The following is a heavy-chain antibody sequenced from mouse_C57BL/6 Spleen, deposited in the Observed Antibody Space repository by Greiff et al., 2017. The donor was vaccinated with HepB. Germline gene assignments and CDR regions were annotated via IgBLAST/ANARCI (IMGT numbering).Heavy chain of an antibody. V-gene: IGHV1-26*01. D-gene: IGHD2-2*01. J-gene: IGHJ2*01. Sequence: EVQLQQSGPELVKPGASVKISCKASGYTFTDYYMNWVKQSHGKSLEWIGDINPNNGGTSYNQKFKGKATLTVDKSSSTAYMELRSLTSEDSAVYYCARASGYYGDYWGQGTTLTVSS. CDR3: ARASGYYGDY. CDR2: INPNNGGT. CDR1: GYTFTDYY.